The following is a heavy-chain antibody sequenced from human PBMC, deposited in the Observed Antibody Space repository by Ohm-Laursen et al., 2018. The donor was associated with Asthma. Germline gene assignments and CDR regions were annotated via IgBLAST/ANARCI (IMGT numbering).Heavy chain of an antibody. CDR2: INPDGRET. J-gene: IGHJ6*02. CDR3: ARVRAALGTQSYRGYYGMDV. D-gene: IGHD6-13*01. V-gene: IGHV3-7*01. Sequence: SLRLSCSAPKFTFSNHWMNWVRQAPGKGLEWVANINPDGRETRHVDSVKGRSTISRDNAKDSLSLQMNSLRVEDTAVYYCARVRAALGTQSYRGYYGMDVWGQGTTVTVSS. CDR1: KFTFSNHW.